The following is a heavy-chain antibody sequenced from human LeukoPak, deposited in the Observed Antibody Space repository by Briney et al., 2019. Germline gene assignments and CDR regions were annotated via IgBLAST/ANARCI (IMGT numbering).Heavy chain of an antibody. J-gene: IGHJ4*02. CDR3: ARDSDYYDSRGSLGAY. D-gene: IGHD3-22*01. Sequence: AGGSLRLSCAASGFTVSSNYMSWVRQAPGKGLEWVSGIYSGGSTYYTDSVKGRVTISRDNSKNTLYLQMNSLRAEDTAVYYCARDSDYYDSRGSLGAYWGQGTLVTVSS. V-gene: IGHV3-53*01. CDR1: GFTVSSNY. CDR2: IYSGGST.